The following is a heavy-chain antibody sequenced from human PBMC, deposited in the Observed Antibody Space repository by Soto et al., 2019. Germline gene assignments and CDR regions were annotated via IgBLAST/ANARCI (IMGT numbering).Heavy chain of an antibody. Sequence: EVQLMESGGGLVKPGGSLRLSCVVSGLGFTNAWMSWVRQAPGKGLEWVGRSKGKTDGETTDYAAPVKGRFTMSRDDSKNTLYLQMNSLETEDTGVYYCVTDPGHWLVNWGQGTLVTVSS. D-gene: IGHD1-1*01. CDR2: SKGKTDGETT. J-gene: IGHJ4*02. V-gene: IGHV3-15*01. CDR1: GLGFTNAW. CDR3: VTDPGHWLVN.